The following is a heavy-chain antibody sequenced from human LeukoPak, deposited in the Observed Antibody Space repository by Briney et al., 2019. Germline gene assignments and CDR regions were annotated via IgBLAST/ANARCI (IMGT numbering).Heavy chain of an antibody. CDR1: GYSISSGYY. D-gene: IGHD2-15*01. Sequence: SETLSLTCTVSGYSISSGYYWGWIRPPPGKGLEWIGSIYHSGSTYYNPSLKSRVTISVDTSKNQFSLKLSSVTAADTAVYYCARKTIGYCSGGSCRQFDYWGQGTLVTVSS. CDR2: IYHSGST. CDR3: ARKTIGYCSGGSCRQFDY. V-gene: IGHV4-38-2*02. J-gene: IGHJ4*02.